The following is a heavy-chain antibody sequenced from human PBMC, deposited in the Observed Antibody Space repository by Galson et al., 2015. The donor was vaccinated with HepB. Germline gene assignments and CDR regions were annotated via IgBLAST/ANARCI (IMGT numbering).Heavy chain of an antibody. CDR3: ARGPRKYCSSTSCYTAFPSYYYYYMDV. V-gene: IGHV1-69*13. CDR2: IIPIFGTA. CDR1: GGTFSSYA. J-gene: IGHJ6*03. Sequence: SVKVSCKASGGTFSSYAISRVRQAPGQGLEWMGGIIPIFGTANYAQKFQGRVTITADESTSTAYMELSSLRSEDTAVYYCARGPRKYCSSTSCYTAFPSYYYYYMDVWGKGTTVTVSS. D-gene: IGHD2-2*02.